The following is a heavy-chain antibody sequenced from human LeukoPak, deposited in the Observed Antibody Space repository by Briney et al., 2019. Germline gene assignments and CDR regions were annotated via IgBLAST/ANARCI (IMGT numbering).Heavy chain of an antibody. CDR3: NTDKHILIGSGQY. CDR2: IKSKINGGTA. D-gene: IGHD3-9*01. CDR1: GFSVSGYW. Sequence: GGSLRLSCAVSGFSVSGYWMTWVRQGPGTGLEWVGRIKSKINGGTADHAAFVKGRFTISRDDSENMLYLQMNSLKTEDTGVYYCNTDKHILIGSGQYWGKGTLVTVSS. J-gene: IGHJ4*02. V-gene: IGHV3-15*01.